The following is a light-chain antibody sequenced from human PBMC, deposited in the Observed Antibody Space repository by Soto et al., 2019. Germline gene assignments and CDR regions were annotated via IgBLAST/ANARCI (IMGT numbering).Light chain of an antibody. J-gene: IGKJ5*01. CDR1: QSVSSY. V-gene: IGKV3-11*01. CDR3: QQYGTSEII. Sequence: EIVLTQSPATLSLSPGERATLSCRASQSVSSYLAWYQQKPGQAPRLLIYDVSNRATGIPARFSGSGSGTDFTLTISSLEPEDFAVFYCQQYGTSEIIFGQGTRLEI. CDR2: DVS.